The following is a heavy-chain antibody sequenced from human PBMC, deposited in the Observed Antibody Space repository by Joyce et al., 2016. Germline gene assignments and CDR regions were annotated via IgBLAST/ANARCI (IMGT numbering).Heavy chain of an antibody. D-gene: IGHD6-25*01. CDR2: IYWDEDK. Sequence: QVTLKESGPTLVKPTQTLTLTCTFSGFSLSTSGVGVGWIRQPPGKALEWLALIYWDEDKRYSSSLKSRLTITKDTSKNQVFLTMTNMDPVDTATYYCAHAPATDRYYGMDVWGQGTTVTVSS. J-gene: IGHJ6*02. CDR1: GFSLSTSGVG. CDR3: AHAPATDRYYGMDV. V-gene: IGHV2-5*02.